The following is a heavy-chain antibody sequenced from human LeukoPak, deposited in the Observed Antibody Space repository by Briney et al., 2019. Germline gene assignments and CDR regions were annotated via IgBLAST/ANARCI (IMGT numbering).Heavy chain of an antibody. V-gene: IGHV4-39*01. CDR3: ARHDSSGPYNAFDI. CDR2: IYYSGST. D-gene: IGHD3-22*01. CDR1: GGSINSSSYY. J-gene: IGHJ3*02. Sequence: SETLSLTCTVSGGSINSSSYYWGWIRQPPGKGLEWIGSIYYSGSTYYNPSLKSRVTISVDTSKNQFSLKLSSVTAAETAVYYCARHDSSGPYNAFDIWGQGTMVTVSS.